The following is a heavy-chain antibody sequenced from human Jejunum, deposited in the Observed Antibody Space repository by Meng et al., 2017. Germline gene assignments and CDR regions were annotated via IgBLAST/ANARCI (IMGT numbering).Heavy chain of an antibody. V-gene: IGHV3-33*08. J-gene: IGHJ2*01. Sequence: VKLRVGGGAVVQPGRPLRLAWSASGFTLWNYGLHWARQAPGKGLEWVAHIRFDGTMLYYVQSVKGRFTVSRDDSKSTLYLEMDSLRVEDTAVYYCARDIYNSGGKYFDLWGRGTLVTVSS. CDR3: ARDIYNSGGKYFDL. D-gene: IGHD2-15*01. CDR2: IRFDGTML. CDR1: GFTLWNYG.